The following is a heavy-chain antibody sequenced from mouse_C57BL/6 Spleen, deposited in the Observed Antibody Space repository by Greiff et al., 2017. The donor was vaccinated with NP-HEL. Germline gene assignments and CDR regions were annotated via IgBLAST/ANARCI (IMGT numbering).Heavy chain of an antibody. D-gene: IGHD1-1*01. CDR3: ARGGLYVYYAMDY. CDR2: IWSGGST. CDR1: GFSLTSYG. V-gene: IGHV2-2*01. Sequence: VQLKQSGPGLVQPSQSLSITCTVSGFSLTSYGVHWVRQSPGKGLEWLGVIWSGGSTDYNAAFISRLSISKDNSKSQVFFKMNSLQADDTAIYYCARGGLYVYYAMDYWGQGTSVTVSS. J-gene: IGHJ4*01.